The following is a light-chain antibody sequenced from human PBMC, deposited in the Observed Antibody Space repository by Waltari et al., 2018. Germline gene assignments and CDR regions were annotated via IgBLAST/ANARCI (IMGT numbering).Light chain of an antibody. V-gene: IGKV4-1*01. CDR3: QQYYTTPWT. J-gene: IGKJ1*01. CDR2: WAS. Sequence: EIVMTQSPDSLAVSLGERAAINCQSSHIVLDTSNNKNYLGGYQQKPGQPLKLLIYWASTRESGVPDRFRASGSGTDFTLTISSLQAEDVAVYYCQQYYTTPWTFGQGTKVEVK. CDR1: HIVLDTSNNKNY.